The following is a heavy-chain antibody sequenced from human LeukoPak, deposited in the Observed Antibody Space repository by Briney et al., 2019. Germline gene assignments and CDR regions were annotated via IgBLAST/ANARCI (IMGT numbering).Heavy chain of an antibody. D-gene: IGHD3-9*01. CDR3: ERVLGEGTDDIMTGYWSADAYDI. V-gene: IGHV1-18*01. CDR2: VCAYNGNT. CDR1: GYTFTSYG. J-gene: IGHJ3*02. Sequence: GASVKVSCMASGYTFTSYGISWVRHAPQQGLECVGCVCAYNGNTNYAQKLQGRVTMTTDTSTSTAYMELRSLRSADTAVYYRERVLGEGTDDIMTGYWSADAYDIWGQGTIVTVSS.